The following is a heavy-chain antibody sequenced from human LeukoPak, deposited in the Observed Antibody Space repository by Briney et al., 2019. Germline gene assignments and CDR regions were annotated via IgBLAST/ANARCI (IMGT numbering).Heavy chain of an antibody. CDR3: ARGFSPYYYDSSGYYNFDY. CDR1: GGTFSSYA. CDR2: IIPIFGTA. V-gene: IGHV1-69*05. J-gene: IGHJ4*02. Sequence: SVKVSCKASGGTFSSYAISWVRQAPGQGLEWMGGIIPIFGTANYAQKFQGRVTITTDESTSTAYMELSSLRSEDTAVYYCARGFSPYYYDSSGYYNFDYWAREPWSPSPQ. D-gene: IGHD3-22*01.